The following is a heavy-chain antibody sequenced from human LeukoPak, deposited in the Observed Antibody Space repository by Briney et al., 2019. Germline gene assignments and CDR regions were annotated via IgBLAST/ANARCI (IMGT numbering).Heavy chain of an antibody. CDR2: ISYDGSNK. D-gene: IGHD3-10*01. CDR1: GFTFSSYA. J-gene: IGHJ3*02. CDR3: AREVSSGVSDAFDI. V-gene: IGHV3-30*04. Sequence: GSLRLSCAASGFTFSSYAMHWVRQAPGKGLEWVAVISYDGSNKYYADSVKGRFTISRDNSKNTLYLQMNSLRAEDTAVYYCAREVSSGVSDAFDIWGQGTMVTVSS.